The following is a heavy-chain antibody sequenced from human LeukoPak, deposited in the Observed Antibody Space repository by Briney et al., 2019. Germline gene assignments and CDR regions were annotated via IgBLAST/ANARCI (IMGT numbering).Heavy chain of an antibody. CDR2: ISYDGSNK. V-gene: IGHV3-30-3*01. D-gene: IGHD3-22*01. CDR1: GFTFSSYA. J-gene: IGHJ4*02. CDR3: ARGPSSYYESSGYSYYFDF. Sequence: PGRSLRLSCAASGFTFSSYAIFWVRQAPGKGLEWVAIISYDGSNKYYADSVKGRFTISRDNSKNMLYLRMNSLRSEDTAVYYCARGPSSYYESSGYSYYFDFWGQGTLVTVSS.